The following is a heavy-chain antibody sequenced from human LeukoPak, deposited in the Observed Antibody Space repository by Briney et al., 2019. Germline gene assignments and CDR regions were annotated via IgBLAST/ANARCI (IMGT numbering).Heavy chain of an antibody. V-gene: IGHV3-43*01. Sequence: PGGSLRLSCAASGFTFDDYTMHWVRQAPGKGLEWVSLITWDGGITYYADSVKGRFTISRDNAKNSLYLQMNSLRAEDTALYYCARDEADAFDIWGQGTMVTVSS. CDR3: ARDEADAFDI. J-gene: IGHJ3*02. CDR2: ITWDGGIT. CDR1: GFTFDDYT.